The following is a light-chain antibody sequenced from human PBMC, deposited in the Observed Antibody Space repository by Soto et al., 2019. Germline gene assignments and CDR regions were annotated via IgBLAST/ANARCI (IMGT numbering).Light chain of an antibody. V-gene: IGLV2-14*01. Sequence: QSVLTQPASVSGSPGQSITISCTGTSSDVGGYNSVSWYQQHPGKAPKLKLYDVTDRPSGVSYRFSGSKSGNTASLTISGLQAADEADYFCSSFTSSMTNVFGSGTKLTVL. J-gene: IGLJ1*01. CDR2: DVT. CDR1: SSDVGGYNS. CDR3: SSFTSSMTNV.